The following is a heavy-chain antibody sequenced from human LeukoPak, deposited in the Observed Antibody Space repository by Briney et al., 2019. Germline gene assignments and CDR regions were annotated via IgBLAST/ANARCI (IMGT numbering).Heavy chain of an antibody. CDR1: GGTFSSYA. Sequence: SVKVSCKASGGTFSSYAISWVRQAPGQGLEWVGGIIPIFGTANYAQKFQGRVTITTDESTSTAYMELSSLRSEDTAVYYCARAGARIVGATSWFDPWGQGTLVTVSS. J-gene: IGHJ5*02. CDR2: IIPIFGTA. V-gene: IGHV1-69*05. CDR3: ARAGARIVGATSWFDP. D-gene: IGHD1-26*01.